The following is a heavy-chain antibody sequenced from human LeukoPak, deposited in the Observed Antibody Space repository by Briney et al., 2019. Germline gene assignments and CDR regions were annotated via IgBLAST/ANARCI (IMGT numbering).Heavy chain of an antibody. J-gene: IGHJ4*02. D-gene: IGHD2-21*01. CDR2: INPSGGST. V-gene: IGHV1-46*01. CDR1: GYTFTSYY. CDR3: ARDYGRLRLWWHRPLGY. Sequence: ASVKVSCKASGYTFTSYYMHWVRQAPGQGLEWMGIINPSGGSTSYAQKFQGRVTMTRDTSTSTVYMELSSLRSEDTAVYYCARDYGRLRLWWHRPLGYWGQGTLVTVSS.